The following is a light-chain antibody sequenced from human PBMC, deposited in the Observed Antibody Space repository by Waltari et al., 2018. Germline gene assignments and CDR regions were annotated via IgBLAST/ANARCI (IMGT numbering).Light chain of an antibody. CDR2: EVS. J-gene: IGLJ2*01. V-gene: IGLV2-23*01. CDR1: SSDVGYYDL. Sequence: QYALTQPASVSGSLGQSMTISCTGPSSDVGYYDLVSWYQQLPGKVPTLLIFEVSKRPPGFSDRFSGSKSGNTASLTISGLQAEDEAEYYCCSYTRSRNLLFGGGTKVTVL. CDR3: CSYTRSRNLL.